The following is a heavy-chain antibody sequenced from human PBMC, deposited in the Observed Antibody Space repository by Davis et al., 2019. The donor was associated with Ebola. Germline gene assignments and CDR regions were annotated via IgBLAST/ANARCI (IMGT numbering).Heavy chain of an antibody. CDR2: ISGSGSST. V-gene: IGHV3-23*01. CDR3: AKATGGTGDPFDY. J-gene: IGHJ4*02. CDR1: GFTFSSYA. Sequence: GESLKISCAASGFTFSSYAMSWVRQAPGKGLEWVSAISGSGSSTYYADSVKGRFTISRHNSKNTLYLQMNSLRAEDTAVYYCAKATGGTGDPFDYWGQGTLVTVSS. D-gene: IGHD7-27*01.